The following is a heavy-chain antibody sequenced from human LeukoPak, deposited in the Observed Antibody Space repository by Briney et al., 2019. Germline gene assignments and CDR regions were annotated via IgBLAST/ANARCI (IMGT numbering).Heavy chain of an antibody. V-gene: IGHV3-21*01. CDR3: ARAIAARLDY. J-gene: IGHJ4*02. Sequence: PGGSLRLSCAASGFTFSCYSMNWVRQAPGKGLEWVSSISSSSSYIYYADSVKGRFTISRDNAKNSLYLQMNSLRAEDTAVYYCARAIAARLDYWGQGTLVTVSS. D-gene: IGHD6-6*01. CDR2: ISSSSSYI. CDR1: GFTFSCYS.